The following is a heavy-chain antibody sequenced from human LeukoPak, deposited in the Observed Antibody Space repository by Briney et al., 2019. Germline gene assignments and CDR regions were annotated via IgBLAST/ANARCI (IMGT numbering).Heavy chain of an antibody. Sequence: SETLSPTCTVSGDSISGYYWSWIRQPPGKGLEWIGYIYYSGNTNYNPSLKSRVTISVDTSKNQFSLKLSFVTAADTAVYFCARAAATTRNGFGYWGQGTLVTVSS. CDR1: GDSISGYY. V-gene: IGHV4-59*08. D-gene: IGHD1-26*01. CDR3: ARAAATTRNGFGY. CDR2: IYYSGNT. J-gene: IGHJ4*02.